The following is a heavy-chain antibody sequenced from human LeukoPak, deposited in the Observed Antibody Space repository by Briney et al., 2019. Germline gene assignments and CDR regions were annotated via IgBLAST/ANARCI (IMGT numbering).Heavy chain of an antibody. V-gene: IGHV1-8*01. D-gene: IGHD6-6*01. CDR1: GYTFTSYD. Sequence: ASVKVSCKASGYTFTSYDINWVRQATGQGLEWMGWMNPNSGNIGYAQKFQGRVTMTRNTSISTAYMELSSLRSEDTAVYYCARDTSIAARHYYYYYMDVWGKGTTVTVSS. CDR3: ARDTSIAARHYYYYYMDV. J-gene: IGHJ6*03. CDR2: MNPNSGNI.